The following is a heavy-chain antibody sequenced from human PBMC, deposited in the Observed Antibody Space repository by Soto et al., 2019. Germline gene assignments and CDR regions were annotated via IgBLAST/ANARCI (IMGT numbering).Heavy chain of an antibody. CDR1: GGTFSSYA. Sequence: QVQLVQSGAEVKKPGSSVKVSCKASGGTFSSYAISWVRQAPGQGLEWMGGSIPIFGTANYAQKFQGRVTITADESTSTAYMELSSLRSEDTAVYYCARTMSTFVGVIVGPLDYWGQGTLVTVSS. CDR3: ARTMSTFVGVIVGPLDY. J-gene: IGHJ4*02. CDR2: SIPIFGTA. V-gene: IGHV1-69*01. D-gene: IGHD3-16*02.